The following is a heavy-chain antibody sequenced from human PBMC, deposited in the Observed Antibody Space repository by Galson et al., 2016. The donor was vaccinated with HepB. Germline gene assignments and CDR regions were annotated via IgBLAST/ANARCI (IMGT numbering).Heavy chain of an antibody. Sequence: SLRLSCAASGFTFSTYAMSWMRQAPGKGLEWVSTIHTDGGRSYYADSVKGRFTISRDNSKNTLYVQMYSLRAEDTAVYYCPMDLYLAWGQGTLVTVSS. CDR3: PMDLYLA. CDR1: GFTFSTYA. J-gene: IGHJ5*02. CDR2: IHTDGGRS. D-gene: IGHD2-2*03. V-gene: IGHV3-23*01.